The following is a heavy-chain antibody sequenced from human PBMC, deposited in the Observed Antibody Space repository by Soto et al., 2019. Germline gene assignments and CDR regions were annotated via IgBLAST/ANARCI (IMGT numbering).Heavy chain of an antibody. J-gene: IGHJ6*02. V-gene: IGHV5-51*01. D-gene: IGHD3-10*01. CDR1: GYSFTSYW. CDR2: IYPGDSDT. CDR3: ARSMVRGVIPYYYGMDV. Sequence: PGESLKISCKGSGYSFTSYWIGWVRQMPGKGLEWMGIIYPGDSDTRYSPSSQGQVTISADKSISTAYLQWSSLKASDTAMYYCARSMVRGVIPYYYGMDVWGQGTTVTVSS.